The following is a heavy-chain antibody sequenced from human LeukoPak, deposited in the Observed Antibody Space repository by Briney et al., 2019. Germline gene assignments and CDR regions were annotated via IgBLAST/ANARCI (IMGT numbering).Heavy chain of an antibody. CDR3: ARELRGYSYGYFDY. V-gene: IGHV4-34*01. CDR1: GGSFSGYY. Sequence: SKTLSLTCAVYGGSFSGYYWSWIRQPPGKGLEWIGEINHSGSTNYNPSLKSRVTISVDTSKNQFSLKLSSVAAADTAVYYCARELRGYSYGYFDYWGQGTLVTVSS. J-gene: IGHJ4*02. CDR2: INHSGST. D-gene: IGHD5-18*01.